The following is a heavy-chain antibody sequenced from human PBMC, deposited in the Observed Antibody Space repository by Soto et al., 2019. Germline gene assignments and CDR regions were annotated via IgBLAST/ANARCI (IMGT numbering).Heavy chain of an antibody. V-gene: IGHV5-51*01. D-gene: IGHD6-13*01. CDR2: IYPGDSDT. CDR3: ASARAAAGSYYYYGMDV. J-gene: IGHJ6*02. CDR1: GYSFTSYW. Sequence: PGESLKISCNGSGYSFTSYWIGWGRQMPGKGLEWMGIIYPGDSDTRYSPSFQGQVTISADKSISTAYLQWSSLKASDTAMYYCASARAAAGSYYYYGMDVWGQGTTVTVSS.